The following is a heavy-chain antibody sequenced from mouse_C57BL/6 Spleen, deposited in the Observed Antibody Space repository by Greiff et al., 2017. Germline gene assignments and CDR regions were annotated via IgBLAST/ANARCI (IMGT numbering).Heavy chain of an antibody. J-gene: IGHJ3*01. CDR2: IYPGSGST. CDR1: GYTFTSYW. V-gene: IGHV1-55*01. D-gene: IGHD4-1*01. Sequence: QVQLKQPGAELVKPGASVKMSCKASGYTFTSYWITWVKQRPGQGLEWIGDIYPGSGSTNYNEKLKSKATLTVDTSSSTAYMQLSSLTSEDSAVYYCARGGLGRDWFAYGGQGTLVTVSA. CDR3: ARGGLGRDWFAY.